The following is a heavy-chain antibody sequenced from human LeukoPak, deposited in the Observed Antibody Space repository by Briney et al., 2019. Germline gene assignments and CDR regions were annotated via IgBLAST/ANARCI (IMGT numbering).Heavy chain of an antibody. Sequence: GGSLRLSCAASGFTFSSHSMNWVRQAPGKGLDWVSSISSNSVHILYADSVKGRFTISRDNAKNSLYLQMNNLRAEDMAVYYCARGEARGPTPGFDSWGQGTLVTVSS. CDR2: ISSNSVHI. CDR1: GFTFSSHS. D-gene: IGHD3-10*01. V-gene: IGHV3-21*01. CDR3: ARGEARGPTPGFDS. J-gene: IGHJ4*02.